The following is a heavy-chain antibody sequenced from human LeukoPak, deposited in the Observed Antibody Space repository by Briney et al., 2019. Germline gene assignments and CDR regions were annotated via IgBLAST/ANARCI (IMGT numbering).Heavy chain of an antibody. CDR1: GYTFTSYG. Sequence: ASVKVSCKASGYTFTSYGISWVRQAPGQGLEWMGWISAYNGNTNYAQKLQGRVTMTTDTSTSTAYMELRSLRSDDTAVYYCARFRAAAAADRGAFDIWGQGTMVTVSS. D-gene: IGHD6-13*01. CDR2: ISAYNGNT. CDR3: ARFRAAAAADRGAFDI. J-gene: IGHJ3*02. V-gene: IGHV1-18*01.